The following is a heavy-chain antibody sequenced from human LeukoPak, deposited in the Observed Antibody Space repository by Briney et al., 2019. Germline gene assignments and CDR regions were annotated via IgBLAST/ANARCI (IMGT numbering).Heavy chain of an antibody. Sequence: SETLSLTCTVSGDSISNNIWWSWVRQPPGKGLEWIGEIFHSGSTNYNPFLKSRVTISLDKSKNQVALRVDSLTAADTAVYYCAKNAWYCLDYWGQGTLVTVSS. CDR2: IFHSGST. CDR3: AKNAWYCLDY. J-gene: IGHJ4*02. CDR1: GDSISNNIW. V-gene: IGHV4-4*02. D-gene: IGHD6-13*01.